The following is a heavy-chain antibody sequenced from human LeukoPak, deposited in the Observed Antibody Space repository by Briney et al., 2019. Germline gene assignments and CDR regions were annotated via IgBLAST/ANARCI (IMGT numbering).Heavy chain of an antibody. J-gene: IGHJ3*02. Sequence: SETLSLTCTVSGGSISSSSYYWGWIRQPPGKGLEWIGSIYYSGSTYYSPSLKSRVTISVDTSKNQFSLKLSSVTAADTAVYYCARTGGYQLPDAFDIWGQGTMVTVSS. CDR2: IYYSGST. V-gene: IGHV4-39*07. CDR3: ARTGGYQLPDAFDI. D-gene: IGHD2-2*01. CDR1: GGSISSSSYY.